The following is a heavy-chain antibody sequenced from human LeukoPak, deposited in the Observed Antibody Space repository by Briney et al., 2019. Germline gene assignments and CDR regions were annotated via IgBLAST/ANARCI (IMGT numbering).Heavy chain of an antibody. V-gene: IGHV1-2*02. Sequence: ASVKVSCKASGYSFTGYYIHWVRQGPGQGLEWMGWINPDGGFTKSAQKFQGRVTMTRDKSINTVYMELSGLTSDDTALYYCARGPNHYYYMDFWGKGTTVSVSS. D-gene: IGHD2-8*01. CDR1: GYSFTGYY. CDR3: ARGPNHYYYMDF. CDR2: INPDGGFT. J-gene: IGHJ6*03.